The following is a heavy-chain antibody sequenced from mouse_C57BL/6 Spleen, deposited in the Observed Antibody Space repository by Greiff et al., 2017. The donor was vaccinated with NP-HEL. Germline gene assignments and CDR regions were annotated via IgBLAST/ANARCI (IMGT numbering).Heavy chain of an antibody. D-gene: IGHD2-12*01. Sequence: EVKVVESGGGLVKPGGSLKLSCAASGFTFSSYAMSWVRQTPEKRLEWVATISDGGSYTYYPDNVKGRFTISRDNAKNNLYLQMSHLKSEDTAMYYCARDYDKDAMDYWGQGTSVTVSS. J-gene: IGHJ4*01. CDR2: ISDGGSYT. CDR1: GFTFSSYA. CDR3: ARDYDKDAMDY. V-gene: IGHV5-4*01.